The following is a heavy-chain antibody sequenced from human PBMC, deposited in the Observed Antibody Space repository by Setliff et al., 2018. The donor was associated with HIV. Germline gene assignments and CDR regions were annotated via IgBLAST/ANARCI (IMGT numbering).Heavy chain of an antibody. CDR1: GASIRSQY. D-gene: IGHD5-18*01. J-gene: IGHJ4*01. CDR3: ARTRGYSYGTLAGFDY. V-gene: IGHV4-59*11. Sequence: AETLSLTCTVSGASIRSQYWSWIRKPPGKGLEWIGYISYSGSTNYNPSLESRVAMSVDTSKQQFSLEVSSVTAADTAVYYCARTRGYSYGTLAGFDYWGRGSLVTVSS. CDR2: ISYSGST.